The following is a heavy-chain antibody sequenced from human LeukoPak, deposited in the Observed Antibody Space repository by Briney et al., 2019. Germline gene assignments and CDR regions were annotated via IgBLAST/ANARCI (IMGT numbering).Heavy chain of an antibody. V-gene: IGHV1-18*01. Sequence: ASVKVSCKASGYTFTSYGISWVRQAPEQGLEWMGWISAYNGNTNYAQKLQGRVTMTTDTSTSTAYMELRSLRSDDTAVYYCAREGPYSSGWHAEYFQHWGQGTLVTVSS. CDR1: GYTFTSYG. CDR2: ISAYNGNT. CDR3: AREGPYSSGWHAEYFQH. J-gene: IGHJ1*01. D-gene: IGHD6-19*01.